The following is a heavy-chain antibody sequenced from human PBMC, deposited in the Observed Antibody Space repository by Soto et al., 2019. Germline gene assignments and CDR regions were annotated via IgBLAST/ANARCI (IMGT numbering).Heavy chain of an antibody. D-gene: IGHD1-1*01. CDR3: ATACATAPHSRYSP. V-gene: IGHV3-23*01. Sequence: PVGSLRLSGATCVLTCNSDALGGGRHAPEKGLEWVSGLSDGGGSTFYADSVKVRFTISRDNATNTLDLQMSSLRAEDTAVYYPATACATAPHSRYSPWPHGTPLTASS. CDR1: VLTCNSDA. J-gene: IGHJ5*02. CDR2: LSDGGGST.